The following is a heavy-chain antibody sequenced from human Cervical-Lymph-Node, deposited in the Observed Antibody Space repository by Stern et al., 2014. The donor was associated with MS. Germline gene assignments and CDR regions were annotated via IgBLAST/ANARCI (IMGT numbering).Heavy chain of an antibody. CDR3: AREKLGGSFDY. J-gene: IGHJ4*02. CDR2: INTGDGGT. CDR1: GYTFTDYF. Sequence: VQLLESGAEVKRPGASVTLSCQASGYTFTDYFIHWVRQAPGQGLEWMGMINTGDGGTNLAQKFRDRLTVTRDTSTTTVFMELSSLTSEDTAVYHCAREKLGGSFDYWGQGTLVTVSS. V-gene: IGHV1-46*03. D-gene: IGHD1-26*01.